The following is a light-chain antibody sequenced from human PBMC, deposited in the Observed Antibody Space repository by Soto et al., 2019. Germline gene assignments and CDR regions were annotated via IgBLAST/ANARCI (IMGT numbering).Light chain of an antibody. CDR2: GAS. J-gene: IGKJ2*01. Sequence: EIVLTQSPGTLSLSPGGRATLSCRASQSVSSSYLAWYQQKPGQAPRLLIYGASSRATGIPDRFSGSGSGTDFTLTISRLEPEDFAVYYCQQYGSSPPYTFGQGTRVEIK. CDR3: QQYGSSPPYT. V-gene: IGKV3-20*01. CDR1: QSVSSSY.